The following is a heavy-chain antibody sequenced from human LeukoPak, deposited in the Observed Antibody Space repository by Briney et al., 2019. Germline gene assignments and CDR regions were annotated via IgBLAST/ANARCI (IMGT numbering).Heavy chain of an antibody. D-gene: IGHD3-10*01. CDR3: ARDLINYYFDY. CDR1: GFTVSSNY. V-gene: IGHV3-66*02. Sequence: GGSLRLSCAASGFTVSSNYMSWVRQAPGKGLEWVSVIYSGGSTYYADSVKGRFTISRDNSKNTLYLQMNSLRVEDTAVYYCARDLINYYFDYWGQGTLVTVSS. J-gene: IGHJ4*02. CDR2: IYSGGST.